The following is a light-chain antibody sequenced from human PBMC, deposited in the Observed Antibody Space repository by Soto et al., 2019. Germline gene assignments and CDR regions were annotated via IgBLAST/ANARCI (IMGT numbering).Light chain of an antibody. V-gene: IGKV1-33*01. J-gene: IGKJ4*01. CDR1: QDISNY. CDR3: QQYDNLPLT. CDR2: DAS. Sequence: DIQMTQSPSSLSASVGDRVTITCRASQDISNYLNWYQQKPGKDPKLLIYDASNLQTGVPSRFSGSGSGTDFTLTISSLQPEDIATYYCQQYDNLPLTFGGGTKVEIK.